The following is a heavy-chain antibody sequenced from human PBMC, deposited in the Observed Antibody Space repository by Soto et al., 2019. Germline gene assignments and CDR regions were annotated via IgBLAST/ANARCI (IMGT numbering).Heavy chain of an antibody. CDR1: GGSISSYY. CDR3: ARQYDYVWGSYRPAGFDP. CDR2: IYTSGST. V-gene: IGHV4-4*07. Sequence: SETLSLTXTVSGGSISSYYWSWIRQPAGKGLEWIGRIYTSGSTNYNPSLKSRVTMSVDTSKNQFSLKLSSVTTADTAVYYCARQYDYVWGSYRPAGFDPWGQGTLVTVS. J-gene: IGHJ5*02. D-gene: IGHD3-16*02.